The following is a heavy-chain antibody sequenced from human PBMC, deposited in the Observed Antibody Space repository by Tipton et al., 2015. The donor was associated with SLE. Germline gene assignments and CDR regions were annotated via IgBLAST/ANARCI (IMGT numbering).Heavy chain of an antibody. V-gene: IGHV4-38-2*02. Sequence: LRLSCAVSGYSISSGYYWGWIRQPPGKGLEWIGSIYHSGSTYYNPSLKSRVTISVDTSKNQFSLKLSSVTAADTAVYYCAREYDFWSGSHFDYWGQGTLVTVSS. CDR2: IYHSGST. CDR1: GYSISSGYY. D-gene: IGHD3-3*01. CDR3: AREYDFWSGSHFDY. J-gene: IGHJ4*02.